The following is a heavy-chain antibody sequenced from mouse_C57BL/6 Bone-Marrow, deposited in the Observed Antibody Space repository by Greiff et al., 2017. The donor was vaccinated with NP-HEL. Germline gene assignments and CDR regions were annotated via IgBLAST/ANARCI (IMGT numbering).Heavy chain of an antibody. Sequence: EVKLEESGGGLVQPGGSMKLSCAASGFTFSDAWMDWVRQSPEKGLEWVAEIRNKANNHATYYAESVKGRFTISRDDSKSSVYLQMNSLRAEDTGIYYCTRMIILDYYGSSYYFDYWGQGTTLTVSS. V-gene: IGHV6-6*01. D-gene: IGHD1-1*01. CDR1: GFTFSDAW. J-gene: IGHJ2*01. CDR3: TRMIILDYYGSSYYFDY. CDR2: IRNKANNHAT.